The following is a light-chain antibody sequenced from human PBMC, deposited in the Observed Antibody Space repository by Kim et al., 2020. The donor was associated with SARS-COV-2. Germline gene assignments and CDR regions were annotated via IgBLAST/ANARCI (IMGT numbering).Light chain of an antibody. CDR1: LSISSY. CDR3: QQYSAYPIT. Sequence: LSASVGDRVTITCRASLSISSYLAWYQQKPGKAPNLLIYKASNVDSGVPSRFSGIVSGTEFTLTISSLQPDDFATYDSQQYSAYPITFGGGTKVDIK. CDR2: KAS. J-gene: IGKJ4*01. V-gene: IGKV1-5*03.